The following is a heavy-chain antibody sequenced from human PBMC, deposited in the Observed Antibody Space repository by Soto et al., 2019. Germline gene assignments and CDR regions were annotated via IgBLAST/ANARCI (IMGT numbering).Heavy chain of an antibody. V-gene: IGHV3-66*01. CDR2: IYSGGST. J-gene: IGHJ6*03. CDR3: ASGYCSSTSCPYYYYMDV. Sequence: EVQLVESGGGLVQPGGSLRLSCAASGFTVSSNYMSWVRQAPGKGLEWVSVIYSGGSTYYADSVTCRFTISRDNSKNRLYLQMNSLRAEDTAVYYCASGYCSSTSCPYYYYMDVWGKGTTVTVSS. D-gene: IGHD2-2*01. CDR1: GFTVSSNY.